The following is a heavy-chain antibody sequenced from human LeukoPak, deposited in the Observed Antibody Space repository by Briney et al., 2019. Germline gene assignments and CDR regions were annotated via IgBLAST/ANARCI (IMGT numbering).Heavy chain of an antibody. CDR1: GFTYINYA. CDR2: ISGSGGTI. V-gene: IGHV3-23*01. D-gene: IGHD5-18*01. CDR3: AKGRGYNYAPFDY. Sequence: PGGSLRPSCAASGFTYINYAMSWVRQTPGKGLEWVSTISGSGGTIYYADSVKGRFTISRDNSKNTLYLQMNSLGADDTAVYYCAKGRGYNYAPFDYWGQGIVVTVSS. J-gene: IGHJ4*02.